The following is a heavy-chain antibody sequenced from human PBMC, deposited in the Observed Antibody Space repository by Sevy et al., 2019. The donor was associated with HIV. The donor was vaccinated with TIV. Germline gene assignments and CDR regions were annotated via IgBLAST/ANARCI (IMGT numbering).Heavy chain of an antibody. V-gene: IGHV1-24*01. Sequence: ASVKVSCKVSGYTLTELSMHWVRQAPGKGLEWMGGFDPEDGETIYAQKFQGRVTMTEDTSTDTAYMELSSLRSEDTAVYYCATDPGITGTKNYWGQGILVTVSS. D-gene: IGHD1-7*01. J-gene: IGHJ4*02. CDR2: FDPEDGET. CDR3: ATDPGITGTKNY. CDR1: GYTLTELS.